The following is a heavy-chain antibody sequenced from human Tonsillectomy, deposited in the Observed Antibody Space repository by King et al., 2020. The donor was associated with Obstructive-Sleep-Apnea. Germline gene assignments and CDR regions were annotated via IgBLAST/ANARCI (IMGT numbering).Heavy chain of an antibody. D-gene: IGHD3-22*01. CDR2: IYYSGST. CDR1: GGSISSGGYY. V-gene: IGHV4-31*03. Sequence: VQLQESGPGLVKPSQTLSLTCTVSGGSISSGGYYWSWIRQHPGKGLEWIGDIYYSGSTYYNPSLKSRVTISVDTSKNQFSLKLSSVAAADTAVYYCAREATYYYDSSGYLDYWGQGTLVTVSS. CDR3: AREATYYYDSSGYLDY. J-gene: IGHJ4*02.